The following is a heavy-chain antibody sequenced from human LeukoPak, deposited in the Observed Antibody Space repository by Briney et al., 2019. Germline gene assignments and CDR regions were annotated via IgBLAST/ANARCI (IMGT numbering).Heavy chain of an antibody. CDR1: GFTFRSYG. Sequence: PGGSLRLSCAASGFTFRSYGMHWVRQAPGKGLEWVADIWFDGKNEHFIDSVKGRFTISRDNSRNTMYLQINSLRAEDTAVYYCARGGLNWFDPWGQGTLVTVSS. V-gene: IGHV3-33*01. CDR3: ARGGLNWFDP. CDR2: IWFDGKNE. D-gene: IGHD1-26*01. J-gene: IGHJ5*02.